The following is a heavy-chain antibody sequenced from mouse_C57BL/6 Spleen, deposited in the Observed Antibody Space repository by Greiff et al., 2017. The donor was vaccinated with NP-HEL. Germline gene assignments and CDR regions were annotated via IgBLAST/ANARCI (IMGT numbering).Heavy chain of an antibody. D-gene: IGHD1-1*01. CDR1: GYTFTSYW. V-gene: IGHV1-64*01. J-gene: IGHJ3*01. CDR3: ARSYYYGSSYETGFAY. Sequence: QVQLQQPGAELVKPGASVKLSCKASGYTFTSYWMHWVKQRPGQGLEWIGMIHPNSGSTNYNEKFKSKATLTVAKSSSTAYMQLSSLTSEDSAVYYCARSYYYGSSYETGFAYWGQGTLVTVSA. CDR2: IHPNSGST.